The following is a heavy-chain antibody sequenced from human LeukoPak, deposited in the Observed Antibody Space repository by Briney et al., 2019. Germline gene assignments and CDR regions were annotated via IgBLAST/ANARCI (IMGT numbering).Heavy chain of an antibody. CDR3: ARDAQRGFDYSNSLRY. CDR1: QFTFSHYG. D-gene: IGHD4-11*01. V-gene: IGHV3-33*08. J-gene: IGHJ4*02. CDR2: IWSDGTNQ. Sequence: GGPLTLSCVASQFTFSHYGMHWVRQAPGRGLEWVAVIWSDGTNQYYADSVKGRFTTSRDDSQKTVYLQMNGLRVEDTAVYFCARDAQRGFDYSNSLRYWGQGTLVTVSS.